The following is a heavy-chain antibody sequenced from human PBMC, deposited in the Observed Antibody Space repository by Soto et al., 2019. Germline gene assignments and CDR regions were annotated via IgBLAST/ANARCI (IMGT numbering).Heavy chain of an antibody. Sequence: SVKVSCKASGGTFSSYAISWVRQAPGQGFEWMGGIIPIFGTANYAQKFQGRVTITADESTSTAYMELSSLRSEDTAVYYCARELWFGESKVFDYWGQGTLVTVSS. J-gene: IGHJ4*02. CDR2: IIPIFGTA. CDR3: ARELWFGESKVFDY. D-gene: IGHD3-10*01. CDR1: GGTFSSYA. V-gene: IGHV1-69*13.